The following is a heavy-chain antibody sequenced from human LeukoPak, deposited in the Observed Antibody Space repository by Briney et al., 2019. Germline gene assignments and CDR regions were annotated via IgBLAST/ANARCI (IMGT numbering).Heavy chain of an antibody. D-gene: IGHD4/OR15-4a*01. CDR2: ISSSSSYI. V-gene: IGHV3-21*04. Sequence: GGSLRLSCAASGFTFTSYSMNWVRQAPGKGLEWVSSISSSSSYIYYADSVKGRFTISRDNAKNSLYLQMNSLRAEDTAVYYCARRAGAYSHPYDYWGQGTLVTVSS. CDR1: GFTFTSYS. J-gene: IGHJ4*02. CDR3: ARRAGAYSHPYDY.